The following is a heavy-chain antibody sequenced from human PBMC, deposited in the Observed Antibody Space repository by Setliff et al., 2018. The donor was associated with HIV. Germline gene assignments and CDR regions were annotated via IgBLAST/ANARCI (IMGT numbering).Heavy chain of an antibody. Sequence: GGSLRLSCAASGFTFSSYAMHWVRQAPGKGLEWVANIKQDGSEKYYVDSVKGRFTISRDNAKNSMSLQMDSLRAEDTAVYYCARTITMIQWGYYYYYMDVWGKGATVTVSS. CDR2: IKQDGSEK. D-gene: IGHD3-22*01. CDR3: ARTITMIQWGYYYYYMDV. J-gene: IGHJ6*03. V-gene: IGHV3-7*01. CDR1: GFTFSSYA.